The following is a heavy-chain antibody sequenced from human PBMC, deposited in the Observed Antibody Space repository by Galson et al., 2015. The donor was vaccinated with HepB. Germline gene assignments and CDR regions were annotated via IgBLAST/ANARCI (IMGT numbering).Heavy chain of an antibody. CDR3: ARGGMAAIGGPTFEL. CDR1: SDNFGTHA. J-gene: IGHJ4*02. V-gene: IGHV1-18*01. Sequence: SVKVSCKASSDNFGTHALNWVRQAPGQGLEWMGWISGYNSYTKYAQKFQDRVTMTTDTSRATGYLELRSLTPDDTAIYYCARGGMAAIGGPTFELWGQGTLVTVSS. CDR2: ISGYNSYT. D-gene: IGHD5-24*01.